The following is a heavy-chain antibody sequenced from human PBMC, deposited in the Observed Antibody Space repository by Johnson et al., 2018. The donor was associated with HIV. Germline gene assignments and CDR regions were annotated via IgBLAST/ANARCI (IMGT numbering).Heavy chain of an antibody. CDR1: GFTFDDYG. V-gene: IGHV3-9*01. CDR3: AKDQWMFDI. Sequence: VQLVESGGGLIQPGRSLRLSCAASGFTFDDYGMHWVRQAPGKGLEWVSGISWNSGRIGYADSVKGRFTISRDNSKNTLYLQMNSLRAEDTALYYCAKDQWMFDIWGQGTMVTVSS. J-gene: IGHJ3*02. CDR2: ISWNSGRI. D-gene: IGHD3-10*02.